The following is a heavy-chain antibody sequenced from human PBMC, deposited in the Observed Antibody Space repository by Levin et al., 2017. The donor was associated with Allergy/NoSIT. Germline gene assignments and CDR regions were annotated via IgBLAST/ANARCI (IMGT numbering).Heavy chain of an antibody. CDR2: ISYDGSNK. CDR1: GFTFSSYG. J-gene: IGHJ4*02. D-gene: IGHD2-15*01. Sequence: GGSLRLSCAASGFTFSSYGMHWVRQAPGKGLEWVAVISYDGSNKYYADSVKGRFTISRDNSKNTLYLQMNSLRAEDTAVYYCAKVEASGGIGSLWGQGTLVTVSS. V-gene: IGHV3-30*18. CDR3: AKVEASGGIGSL.